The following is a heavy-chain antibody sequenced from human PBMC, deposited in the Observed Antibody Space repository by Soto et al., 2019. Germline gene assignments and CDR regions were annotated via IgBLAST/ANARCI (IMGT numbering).Heavy chain of an antibody. Sequence: QVQLQESGPGLVKPSQTLSLTCTVSGGSISSGGYYWSWIRQHPGKGLEWIGYIYYSGSTYYNPSLRSRVTISVHTSKNQFSRKLSSVTAADTAVYYRASRSMVRGVIMLDYWGQGTLVTVSS. V-gene: IGHV4-31*03. CDR1: GGSISSGGYY. J-gene: IGHJ4*02. CDR3: ASRSMVRGVIMLDY. CDR2: IYYSGST. D-gene: IGHD3-10*01.